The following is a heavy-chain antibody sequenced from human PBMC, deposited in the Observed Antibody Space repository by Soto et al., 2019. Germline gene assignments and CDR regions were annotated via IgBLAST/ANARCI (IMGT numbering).Heavy chain of an antibody. CDR1: GYSFTRYW. CDR2: IYPDDTDT. D-gene: IGHD3-22*01. J-gene: IGHJ5*02. CDR3: GRQMYYYDSIGYLNWFDA. Sequence: LVESLKISCKGSGYSFTRYWIGWVRQMPGKGLEWMGIIYPDDTDTRYSPPFQGQVTISADKSISTAYLQWSSLKAADTAMYYCGRQMYYYDSIGYLNWFDAWGQGTLVTVSS. V-gene: IGHV5-51*01.